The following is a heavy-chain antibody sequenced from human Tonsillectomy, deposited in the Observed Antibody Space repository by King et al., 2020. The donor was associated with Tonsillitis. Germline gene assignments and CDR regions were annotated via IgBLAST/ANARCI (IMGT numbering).Heavy chain of an antibody. CDR1: GGSISGDYY. CDR2: IYYIGST. V-gene: IGHV4-30-4*01. Sequence: QLQESGPGLVKPSQTLSLTCTVSGGSISGDYYWSWIRQPPGKGLEWIGYIYYIGSTYYNPSLKSRVTISVDTSKNQFSLKLSSVTAADTAVFYCARARRGPGDYFDYWGQGTLVTVSS. J-gene: IGHJ4*02. D-gene: IGHD2-8*02. CDR3: ARARRGPGDYFDY.